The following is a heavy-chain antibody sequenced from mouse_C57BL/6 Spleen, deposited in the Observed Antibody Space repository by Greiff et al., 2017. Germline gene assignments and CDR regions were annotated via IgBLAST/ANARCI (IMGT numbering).Heavy chain of an antibody. Sequence: QVQLQQPGAELVMPGASVKLSCKASGYTFTSYWMHWVKQRPGQGLEWIGEIDPSDSYTNYNQKFKGKSTLTVDKSSSTAYMQLSSLTSEDSAVYYCARRVNWDWYFDVWGTGTTVTVSS. CDR1: GYTFTSYW. D-gene: IGHD4-1*01. CDR3: ARRVNWDWYFDV. V-gene: IGHV1-69*01. CDR2: IDPSDSYT. J-gene: IGHJ1*03.